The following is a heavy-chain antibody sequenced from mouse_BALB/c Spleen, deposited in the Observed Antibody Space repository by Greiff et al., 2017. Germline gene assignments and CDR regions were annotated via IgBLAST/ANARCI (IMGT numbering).Heavy chain of an antibody. D-gene: IGHD1-1*01. CDR1: GFTFSSYA. J-gene: IGHJ2*01. CDR3: ARGHGSSYDYFDY. V-gene: IGHV5-6-5*01. CDR2: ISSGGST. Sequence: EVKLMESGGGLVKPGGSLKLPCAASGFTFSSYAMSWVRQTPEKRLEWVASISSGGSTYYPDSVKGRFTISRDNARNILYLQMSSLRSEDTAMYYCARGHGSSYDYFDYWGQGTTLTVSS.